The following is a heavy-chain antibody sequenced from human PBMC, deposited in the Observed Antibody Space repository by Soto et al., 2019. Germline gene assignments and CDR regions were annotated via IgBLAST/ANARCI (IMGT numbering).Heavy chain of an antibody. J-gene: IGHJ4*02. CDR2: IKEDGSEK. V-gene: IGHV3-7*01. Sequence: EVQVVESGGGLVQPGGSLRLSCAASGFTFSSYWMSWVRQAPGKGLEWVTNIKEDGSEKDYVDSVKGQFSISRDNAKISVYLQMNSPRAEDTAVYYCARERYYYGSGDYWGQGALGTVSS. CDR3: ARERYYYGSGDY. D-gene: IGHD3-10*01. CDR1: GFTFSSYW.